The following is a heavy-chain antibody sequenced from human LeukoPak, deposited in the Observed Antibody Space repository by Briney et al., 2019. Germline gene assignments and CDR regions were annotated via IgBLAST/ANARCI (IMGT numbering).Heavy chain of an antibody. D-gene: IGHD3-10*01. J-gene: IGHJ4*02. CDR3: ARALITMIRGVIDY. CDR2: ISSDGTDK. V-gene: IGHV3-30-3*01. CDR1: GFTFTRYA. Sequence: GGSLRLSCAASGFTFTRYAMHWVRQAPGKGLEWVAVISSDGTDKYYADSVKGRFTTSRDSAKNTLYLQMNSLRAEDTAVYYCARALITMIRGVIDYWGQGTLVTVSS.